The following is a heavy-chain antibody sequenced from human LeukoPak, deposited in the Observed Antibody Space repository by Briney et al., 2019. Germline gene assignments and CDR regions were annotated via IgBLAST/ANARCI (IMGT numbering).Heavy chain of an antibody. Sequence: AGGSLRLSCAASGFTFSSYSMNWVRQAPGKGLEWVSSISSSSSYIYYADSVKGRFTISRDNAKNSLYLQMNSLRAEDTAVYYCAGSTTGTTAYYYGMDVWGQGTTVTASS. CDR2: ISSSSSYI. CDR3: AGSTTGTTAYYYGMDV. J-gene: IGHJ6*02. D-gene: IGHD1-1*01. V-gene: IGHV3-21*01. CDR1: GFTFSSYS.